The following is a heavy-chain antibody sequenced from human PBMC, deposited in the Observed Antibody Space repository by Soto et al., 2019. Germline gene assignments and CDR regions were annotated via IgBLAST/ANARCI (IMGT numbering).Heavy chain of an antibody. J-gene: IGHJ4*02. Sequence: GGSLRLSCAASGFTFSSYCMHWVRQAPGKGLVWVSRINSDGSSTSYADSVKGRFTISRDNAKNTLYLQMNSLRAEDTAVYYCARVESYDFWSGHIDYWGQGTLVTVSS. CDR2: INSDGSST. V-gene: IGHV3-74*01. CDR1: GFTFSSYC. D-gene: IGHD3-3*01. CDR3: ARVESYDFWSGHIDY.